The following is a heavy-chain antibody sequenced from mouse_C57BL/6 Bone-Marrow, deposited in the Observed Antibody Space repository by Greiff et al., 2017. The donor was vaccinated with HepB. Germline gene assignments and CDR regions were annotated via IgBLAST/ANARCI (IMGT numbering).Heavy chain of an antibody. CDR2: INYDGSST. D-gene: IGHD2-2*01. Sequence: DVQLVESEGGLVQPGSSMKLSCTASGFTFSDYYMAWVRQVPEKGLEWVANINYDGSSTYYLDSLKSRFIISRDNAKNILYLQMSSLKSEDTATYYCARERDGYDEGFDYWGQGTTLTVSS. J-gene: IGHJ2*01. CDR3: ARERDGYDEGFDY. CDR1: GFTFSDYY. V-gene: IGHV5-16*01.